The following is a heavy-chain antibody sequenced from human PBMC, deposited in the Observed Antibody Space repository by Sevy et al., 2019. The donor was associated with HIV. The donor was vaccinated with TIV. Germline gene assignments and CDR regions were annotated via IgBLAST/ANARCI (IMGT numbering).Heavy chain of an antibody. CDR2: IHYSGST. CDR3: ARGSGMVIGRFWYFDL. D-gene: IGHD2-21*01. V-gene: IGHV4-59*01. CDR1: NGSISNYY. J-gene: IGHJ2*01. Sequence: SDTLSLTCTVSNGSISNYYWTWIRQPPGKGLEWIGYIHYSGSTNYNPSLKSRVTISGDTSKSQFSLKLNSVTAADTALYYCARGSGMVIGRFWYFDLWGRGTLVTASS.